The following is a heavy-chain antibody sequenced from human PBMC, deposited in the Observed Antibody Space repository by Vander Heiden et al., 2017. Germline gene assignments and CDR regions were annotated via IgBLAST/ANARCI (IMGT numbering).Heavy chain of an antibody. D-gene: IGHD5-12*01. V-gene: IGHV3-23*01. J-gene: IGHJ4*02. CDR2: ISGSGGST. Sequence: EVQLLESGGGLVQPGGSLRLSCAASGFTFRSYAMSWARQAPGKGLEWVSAISGSGGSTYYADSVKGRFTISRDNSKNTLYLQMNSLRAEDTAVYYCAKGYDYEGGYYFDYWGQGTLVTVSS. CDR1: GFTFRSYA. CDR3: AKGYDYEGGYYFDY.